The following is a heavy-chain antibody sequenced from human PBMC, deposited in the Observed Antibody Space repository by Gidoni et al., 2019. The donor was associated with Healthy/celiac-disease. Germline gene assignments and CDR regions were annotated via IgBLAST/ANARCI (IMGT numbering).Heavy chain of an antibody. CDR2: IRSKAYGGTT. V-gene: IGHV3-49*05. CDR3: TRDKDIDYGDYLFDY. D-gene: IGHD4-17*01. Sequence: EVQLVESGGGLVKPGRSLRLSCTASGFPFGDYAMSWFRQAPGKGLEWVGFIRSKAYGGTTEYAASVKGRFTISRDDSKSIAYLQMNSLKTEDTAVYYCTRDKDIDYGDYLFDYWGQGTLVTVSS. J-gene: IGHJ4*02. CDR1: GFPFGDYA.